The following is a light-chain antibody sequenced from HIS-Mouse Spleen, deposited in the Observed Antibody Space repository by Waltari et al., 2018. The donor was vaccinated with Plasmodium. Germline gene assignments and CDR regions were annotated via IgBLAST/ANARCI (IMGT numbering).Light chain of an antibody. J-gene: IGLJ2*01. CDR3: CSYAGSSTLV. CDR2: EGS. CDR1: SSDVGRYNL. V-gene: IGLV2-23*01. Sequence: QSALTQPASVSGSPGQSITIPCHGTSSDVGRYNLVPWYQQHPGKAPKLMIYEGSKRPSGVSNRFSGSKSGNTASLTISGLQAEDEADYYCCSYAGSSTLVFGGGTKLTVL.